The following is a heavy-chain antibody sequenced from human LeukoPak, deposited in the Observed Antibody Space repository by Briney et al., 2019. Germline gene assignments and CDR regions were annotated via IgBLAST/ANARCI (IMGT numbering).Heavy chain of an antibody. CDR1: GGSISSYY. CDR2: IYYSGST. CDR3: ARDTETTLRYWYFDL. Sequence: PSENLSLTCTVSGGSISSYYWSWIRQPPGKGLEWIGYIYYSGSTNYNPSLKSRVTISVDTSKNQFSLKLSSVTAADTAVYYCARDTETTLRYWYFDLWGRGTLVTVSS. V-gene: IGHV4-59*01. J-gene: IGHJ2*01. D-gene: IGHD1-7*01.